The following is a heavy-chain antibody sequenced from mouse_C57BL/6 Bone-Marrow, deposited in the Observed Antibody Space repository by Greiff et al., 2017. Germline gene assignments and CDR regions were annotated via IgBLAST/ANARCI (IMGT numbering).Heavy chain of an antibody. J-gene: IGHJ2*01. V-gene: IGHV5-12*01. CDR3: ARRMVTRGAFYYFDY. CDR2: ISNGGGST. D-gene: IGHD2-2*01. CDR1: GFTFSDYY. Sequence: EVKLMESGGGLVQPGGSLKLSCAASGFTFSDYYMYWVRQTPEKRLEWVAYISNGGGSTYYPDTVKGRFTISRDNAKNTLYLQMSRLKSEDTAMYYCARRMVTRGAFYYFDYWGQGTTLTVSS.